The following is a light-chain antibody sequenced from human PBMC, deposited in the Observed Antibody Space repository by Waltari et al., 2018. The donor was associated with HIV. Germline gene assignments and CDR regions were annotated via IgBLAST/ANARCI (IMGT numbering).Light chain of an antibody. J-gene: IGLJ2*01. CDR3: QSPDSSGTYVG. Sequence: SYELTQPPSVSVSPGQTARITCSGDALSKQYAYWYQQKQGQAPMLGIYKDSERPSGIPARFSGSSSGTTVTLTISVVQAEDEADYYCQSPDSSGTYVGFGGGTKLTVL. CDR1: ALSKQY. CDR2: KDS. V-gene: IGLV3-25*03.